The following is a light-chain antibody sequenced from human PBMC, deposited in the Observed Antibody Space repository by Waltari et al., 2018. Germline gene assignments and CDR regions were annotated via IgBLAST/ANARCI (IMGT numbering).Light chain of an antibody. J-gene: IGKJ1*01. V-gene: IGKV3-20*01. CDR2: AAS. Sequence: EVVLTQSPGTLSLSPGERATLSCRASQSVSKYSAWYQQRPGQAPRLLIYAASTRAPGVSDRFSGSGFGTDFSLTISRLEPEDFAVYFCQNHERLPATFGQGTKVEIK. CDR1: QSVSKY. CDR3: QNHERLPAT.